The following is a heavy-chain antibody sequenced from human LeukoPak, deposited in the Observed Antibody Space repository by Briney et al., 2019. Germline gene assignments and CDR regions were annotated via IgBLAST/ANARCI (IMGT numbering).Heavy chain of an antibody. CDR1: GGSISSYY. Sequence: PSETLSLTCTVSGGSISSYYWSWIRQPPGKGLEWIGYIYYSGGTNYNPSLKSRVTISVDTSKNQFSLKLSSVTAADTAVYYCARVWYKSYDFWSGYLYYFDYWGQGTLVTVSS. CDR2: IYYSGGT. CDR3: ARVWYKSYDFWSGYLYYFDY. J-gene: IGHJ4*02. D-gene: IGHD3-3*01. V-gene: IGHV4-59*01.